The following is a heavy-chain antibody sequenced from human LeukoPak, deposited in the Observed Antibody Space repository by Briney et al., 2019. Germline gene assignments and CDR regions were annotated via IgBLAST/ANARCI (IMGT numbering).Heavy chain of an antibody. CDR2: IYYSGST. CDR3: ARGPSFWSGYCELDY. Sequence: SETLSFTCTVSGGSISSYYWSWIRQPPGKGLEWIGYIYYSGSTNYNPSLKSRVTISVDTSKNQFSLKLSSVTAADTAVYYCARGPSFWSGYCELDYWGQGTLVTVSS. CDR1: GGSISSYY. V-gene: IGHV4-59*01. J-gene: IGHJ4*02. D-gene: IGHD3-3*01.